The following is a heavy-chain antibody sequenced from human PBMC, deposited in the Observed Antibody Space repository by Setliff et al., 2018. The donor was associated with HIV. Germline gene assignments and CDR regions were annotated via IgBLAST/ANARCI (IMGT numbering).Heavy chain of an antibody. CDR2: IYFSGTT. V-gene: IGHV4-59*08. Sequence: SETLSLTCTVSGGSVSGYYWTWIRQPPGKGLEWIGHIYFSGTTNYNPSLQSRVTMSVDTSKNQFSLTLTSVTAADTAVYYCARQDGALTGRYFYYYMNVWG. CDR1: GGSVSGYY. CDR3: ARQDGALTGRYFYYYMNV. D-gene: IGHD3-9*01. J-gene: IGHJ6*03.